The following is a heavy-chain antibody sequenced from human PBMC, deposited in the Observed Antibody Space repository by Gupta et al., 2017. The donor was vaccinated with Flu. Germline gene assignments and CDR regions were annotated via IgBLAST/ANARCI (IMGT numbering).Heavy chain of an antibody. CDR2: ISSSGSTI. CDR1: GFTFSSYE. Sequence: EVQLVESGGGLVQPGGSLRLSCAASGFTFSSYEMNWVRQAPGKGLEWVSYISSSGSTIYYADSVKGRFTISRDNAKNSLYLQMNSLRAEDTAVYYCARTPRPDFWSGYAFDYWGQGTLVTVSS. V-gene: IGHV3-48*03. CDR3: ARTPRPDFWSGYAFDY. D-gene: IGHD3-3*01. J-gene: IGHJ4*02.